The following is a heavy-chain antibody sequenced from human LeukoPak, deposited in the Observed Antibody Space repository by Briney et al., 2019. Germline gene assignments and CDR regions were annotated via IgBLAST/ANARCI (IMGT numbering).Heavy chain of an antibody. D-gene: IGHD1-26*01. CDR2: ISSSGSTI. J-gene: IGHJ4*02. CDR1: GFTFSSYE. CDR3: ARVGSYYPSGPNDY. Sequence: GGSLRLSCAASGFTFSSYEMNWVRQAPGKGLEGVSYISSSGSTIYYADSVKGRFTISRDNAKNSLYLQMNSLRAEDTAVCYCARVGSYYPSGPNDYWGQGTLVTVSS. V-gene: IGHV3-48*03.